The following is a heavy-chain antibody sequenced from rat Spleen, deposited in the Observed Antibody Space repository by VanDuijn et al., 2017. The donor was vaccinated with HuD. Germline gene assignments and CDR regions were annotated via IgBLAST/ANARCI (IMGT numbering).Heavy chain of an antibody. Sequence: QVQLKESGPGLVQPSQTLSLTCTVSGFSLSNYGLIWVRQPPGKGLEWMGVMWSDGDTSYNSALKSRLSISRDTSKSQVFLKMNSLQTEDTAMYFCARWKYTTDWFTYWGQGTLVTVSS. V-gene: IGHV2-13*01. CDR1: GFSLSNYG. J-gene: IGHJ3*01. CDR2: MWSDGDT. D-gene: IGHD1-6*01. CDR3: ARWKYTTDWFTY.